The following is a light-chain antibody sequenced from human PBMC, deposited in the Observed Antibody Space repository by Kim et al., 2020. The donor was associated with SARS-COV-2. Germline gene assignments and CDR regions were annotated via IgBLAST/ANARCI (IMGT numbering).Light chain of an antibody. V-gene: IGKV3-11*01. Sequence: EIVLTQSPATLSLSPGEGATLSCRASQSVSSYIAWYQHKPGQPPRLLIYDASKRATDIPARFSGSGFGTDFTLTISSLEPEDSAIYYWQQRNNCATFGQGTKVDIK. CDR2: DAS. CDR1: QSVSSY. J-gene: IGKJ1*01. CDR3: QQRNNCAT.